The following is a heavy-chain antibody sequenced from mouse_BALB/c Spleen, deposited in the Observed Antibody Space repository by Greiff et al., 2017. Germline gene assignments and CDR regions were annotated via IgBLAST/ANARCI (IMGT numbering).Heavy chain of an antibody. CDR1: GFNIKDTY. Sequence: EVQRVESGAELVKPGASVKLSCTASGFNIKDTYMHWVKQRPEQGLEWIGRIDPANGNTKYDPKFQGKATITADTSSNTAYLQLSSLTSEDTAVYYCAPNWDYYYAMDYWGQGTSVTVSS. CDR2: IDPANGNT. D-gene: IGHD4-1*01. CDR3: APNWDYYYAMDY. J-gene: IGHJ4*01. V-gene: IGHV14-3*02.